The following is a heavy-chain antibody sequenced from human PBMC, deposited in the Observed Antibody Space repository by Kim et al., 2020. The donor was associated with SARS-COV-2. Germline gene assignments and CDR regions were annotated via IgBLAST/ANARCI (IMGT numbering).Heavy chain of an antibody. Sequence: ETLSLTCTVSGDSFSAYYWSWIRHLPGKGLEWIGYIFYGGDTNYNPSLKSRVTMSWDTSRNEFSVDLTSVTDADTAIYYCARSEGRASWHQFDYWGQG. J-gene: IGHJ4*02. CDR1: GDSFSAYY. CDR3: ARSEGRASWHQFDY. CDR2: IFYGGDT. V-gene: IGHV4-59*01.